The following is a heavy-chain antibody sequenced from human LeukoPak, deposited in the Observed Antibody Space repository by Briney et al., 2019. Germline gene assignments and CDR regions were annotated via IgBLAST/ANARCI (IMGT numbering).Heavy chain of an antibody. CDR2: IYYSGST. J-gene: IGHJ5*02. Sequence: SETLSLTCTVSGGSISSSSYYWGWIRQPPGKGLEWIGSIYYSGSTYYNPSLKSRVTISVDTFKNQFSLKLSSVTAADTAVHYCARHGLRYCSSTSCYPLNWFDPWGQGTLVTVSS. D-gene: IGHD2-2*01. CDR1: GGSISSSSYY. V-gene: IGHV4-39*01. CDR3: ARHGLRYCSSTSCYPLNWFDP.